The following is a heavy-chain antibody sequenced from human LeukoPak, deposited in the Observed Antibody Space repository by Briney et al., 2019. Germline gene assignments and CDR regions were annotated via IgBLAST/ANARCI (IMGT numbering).Heavy chain of an antibody. CDR3: ASSKVDTAMQYYYDSSGYYRFFDY. J-gene: IGHJ4*02. D-gene: IGHD3-22*01. CDR2: IIPIFGTA. CDR1: GGTFSIYA. V-gene: IGHV1-69*13. Sequence: SVKVSCKASGGTFSIYAISWVRQAPGQGLEWMGGIIPIFGTANYAQKFQGRVTITADASTSTAYMELSSLRSEDTALYYCASSKVDTAMQYYYDSSGYYRFFDYWGQGTLVTVSS.